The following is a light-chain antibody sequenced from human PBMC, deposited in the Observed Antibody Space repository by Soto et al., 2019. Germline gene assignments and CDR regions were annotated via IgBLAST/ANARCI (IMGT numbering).Light chain of an antibody. CDR2: EVN. V-gene: IGLV2-8*01. J-gene: IGLJ2*01. CDR3: GAYAGSVL. Sequence: QSALTQPPSASGSPGQSVTISCTGTSSHVGGYNYVSWYQQHPGKAPKLMIYEVNKRPSGVPDRFSGSKSGYTASLTVSGLQADDDSDYYCGAYAGSVLFGGGTKLTVL. CDR1: SSHVGGYNY.